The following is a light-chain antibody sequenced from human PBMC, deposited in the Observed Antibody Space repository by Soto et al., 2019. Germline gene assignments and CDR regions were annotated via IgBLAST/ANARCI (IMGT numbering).Light chain of an antibody. CDR1: QGIRNN. CDR3: QKYFSVPFT. V-gene: IGKV1-27*01. Sequence: DIQMTQSPSSLSASAGDRVTITCRASQGIRNNLAWYQQKPGKVPKVLIYAASTLQSGVPSRFSGSGSGTEFTLTITSLQPEDVATYYCQKYFSVPFTFGPGTKVDIK. J-gene: IGKJ3*01. CDR2: AAS.